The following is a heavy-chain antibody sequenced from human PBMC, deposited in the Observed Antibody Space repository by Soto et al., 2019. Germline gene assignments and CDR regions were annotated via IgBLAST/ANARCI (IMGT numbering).Heavy chain of an antibody. CDR1: GFSVSDSA. Sequence: LQLVESGGGLVQPGWDLKLSCAASGFSVSDSAMHWVRQASGKGLEWVGRIGSKGQNYATTYAASVKGRFIISTDESKNTAHLQMNSLKTEDTAVYYCTKYSGTSSAPAALGQGTLVTVSS. J-gene: IGHJ5*02. CDR2: IGSKGQNYAT. CDR3: TKYSGTSSAPAA. D-gene: IGHD1-26*01. V-gene: IGHV3-73*02.